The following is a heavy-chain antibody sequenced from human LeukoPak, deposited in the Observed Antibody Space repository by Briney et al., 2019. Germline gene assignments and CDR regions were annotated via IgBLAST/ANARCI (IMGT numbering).Heavy chain of an antibody. CDR1: GGTFSSYA. D-gene: IGHD2-2*01. CDR3: ARDYYVSPYIVVVPAATGYYMDV. J-gene: IGHJ6*03. Sequence: SVKVSCKASGGTFSSYAISWVRQAPGQGLEWMGGIIPIFGTANYAQKFQGRVTMTRDTSISTAYMELSRLRSDDTAVYYCARDYYVSPYIVVVPAATGYYMDVWGKGTTVTVSS. CDR2: IIPIFGTA. V-gene: IGHV1-69*05.